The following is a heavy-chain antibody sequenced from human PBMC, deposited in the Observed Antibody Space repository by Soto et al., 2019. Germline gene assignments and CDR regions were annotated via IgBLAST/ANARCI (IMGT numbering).Heavy chain of an antibody. Sequence: PGGSLRLSCAASGFTFSSYGMHWVRQAPGKGLEWVAVIWYDGSNKYYADSVKGRFTISRDNSKNTLYLQMNSLRAEDTAVYYCARDTPSYGDFDYWGQGTLVTSPQ. D-gene: IGHD4-17*01. CDR3: ARDTPSYGDFDY. CDR2: IWYDGSNK. J-gene: IGHJ4*02. CDR1: GFTFSSYG. V-gene: IGHV3-33*01.